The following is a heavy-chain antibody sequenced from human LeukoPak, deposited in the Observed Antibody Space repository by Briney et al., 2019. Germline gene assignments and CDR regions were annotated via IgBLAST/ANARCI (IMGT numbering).Heavy chain of an antibody. CDR3: AEYHSGSSFRWFDP. Sequence: SETLSLTCTVSGGSISGYYWSWIRQPPGKGLEWIGSVYYSGNTNYNPSLKSRVTISVDTSKNQFSLKLSSVTAADTAVYYCAEYHSGSSFRWFDPWGQGTLVTVSS. J-gene: IGHJ5*02. CDR1: GGSISGYY. V-gene: IGHV4-59*01. CDR2: VYYSGNT. D-gene: IGHD1-26*01.